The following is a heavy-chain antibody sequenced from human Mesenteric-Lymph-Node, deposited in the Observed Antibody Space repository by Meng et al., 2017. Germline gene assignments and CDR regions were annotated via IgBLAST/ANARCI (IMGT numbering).Heavy chain of an antibody. CDR1: GFTFDEYG. CDR2: IKWNGGSP. D-gene: IGHD3-22*01. CDR3: ARNRGYYDSREFDY. V-gene: IGHV3-20*04. J-gene: IGHJ4*02. Sequence: GESLKISCAASGFTFDEYGMTWVRQAPGKGLEWVSYIKWNGGSPSYADSVKGRFTISRDSAKNSLYLQMNSLRAEDTAVYYCARNRGYYDSREFDYWGQGTLVTVSS.